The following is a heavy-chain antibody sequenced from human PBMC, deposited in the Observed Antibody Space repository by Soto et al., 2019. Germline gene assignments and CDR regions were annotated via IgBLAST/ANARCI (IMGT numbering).Heavy chain of an antibody. CDR3: ARGGYYDSSGSRNYYYYGMNV. Sequence: QAQLVQSGAEVKKPGASVKVSCKASGYTFTSYGINWVRQAPGQGLEWLGWISAYDGNTKYAQSVQGRVSMTTDTSTKTAYMELRSLRSDDTAMYYCARGGYYDSSGSRNYYYYGMNVWCQGTTVSVSS. V-gene: IGHV1-18*04. D-gene: IGHD3-22*01. J-gene: IGHJ6*02. CDR1: GYTFTSYG. CDR2: ISAYDGNT.